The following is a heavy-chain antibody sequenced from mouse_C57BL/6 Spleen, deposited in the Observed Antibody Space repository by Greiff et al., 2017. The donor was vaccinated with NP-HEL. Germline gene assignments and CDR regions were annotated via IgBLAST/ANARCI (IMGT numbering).Heavy chain of an antibody. D-gene: IGHD2-1*01. V-gene: IGHV5-17*01. J-gene: IGHJ4*01. Sequence: EVQRVESGGGLVKPGGSLKLSCAASGFTFSDYGMHWVRQAPEKGLEWVAYISSGSSTIYYADTVKGRFTISRDNAKNTLFLQMTSLRSEDTAMYYCARRVPGYYGNYLYAMDYWGQGTSVTVSS. CDR1: GFTFSDYG. CDR3: ARRVPGYYGNYLYAMDY. CDR2: ISSGSSTI.